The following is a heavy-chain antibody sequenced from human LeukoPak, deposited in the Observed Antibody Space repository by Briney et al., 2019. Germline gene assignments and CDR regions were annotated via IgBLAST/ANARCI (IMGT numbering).Heavy chain of an antibody. CDR1: GGSFSGYY. CDR2: INNSGST. D-gene: IGHD5-18*01. V-gene: IGHV4-34*01. Sequence: SETLSLTCAVYGGSFSGYYWSWIRQPPGKGLEWIGEINNSGSTNYNPSLRSRVTISVDTSKNQFSLKLSSVTAADTAVYYCARDSSGIDYWGQGTLVTVSS. CDR3: ARDSSGIDY. J-gene: IGHJ4*02.